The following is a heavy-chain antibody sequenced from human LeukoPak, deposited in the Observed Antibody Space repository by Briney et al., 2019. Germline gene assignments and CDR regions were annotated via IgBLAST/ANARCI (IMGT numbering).Heavy chain of an antibody. CDR3: AKVPPAVDTTVTNYFYYYMDV. Sequence: GGSLRLSCAASGFTFSNYAMSWVRQAPGKGLEWVSAISGRGDNTYYADSVKGRFTISRDNSKNTLYLQMNSLRAEDTAVYYCAKVPPAVDTTVTNYFYYYMDVWGKGTTVTISS. CDR1: GFTFSNYA. D-gene: IGHD4-17*01. CDR2: ISGRGDNT. V-gene: IGHV3-23*01. J-gene: IGHJ6*03.